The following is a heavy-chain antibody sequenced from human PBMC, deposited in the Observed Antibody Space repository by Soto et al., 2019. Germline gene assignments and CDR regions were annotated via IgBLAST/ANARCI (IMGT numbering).Heavy chain of an antibody. V-gene: IGHV1-69*13. Sequence: ASVKVSCKASGGTFSSYAISWVRQAPGQGLEWMGGIIPIFGTANYAQKFQGRVTITADESTSTAYMELSSLRSEDTAVYYCARDYSSSWYRNYYYGMDVWGQGTTVTVSS. CDR1: GGTFSSYA. CDR2: IIPIFGTA. CDR3: ARDYSSSWYRNYYYGMDV. D-gene: IGHD6-13*01. J-gene: IGHJ6*02.